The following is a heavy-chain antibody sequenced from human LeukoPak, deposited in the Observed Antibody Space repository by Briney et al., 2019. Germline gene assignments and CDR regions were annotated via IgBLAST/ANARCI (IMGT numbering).Heavy chain of an antibody. V-gene: IGHV4-34*01. D-gene: IGHD3-10*01. CDR3: ARHHGSERFDY. J-gene: IGHJ4*02. CDR1: GGSFSGYY. Sequence: SGTLSLTCAVYGGSFSGYYWSWIRQPPGKGLEWIGEINHSGSTNYNPSLKSRVTISVDTSKKQFSLKRSSVTAADTAVYYCARHHGSERFDYWGGGTLVSVS. CDR2: INHSGST.